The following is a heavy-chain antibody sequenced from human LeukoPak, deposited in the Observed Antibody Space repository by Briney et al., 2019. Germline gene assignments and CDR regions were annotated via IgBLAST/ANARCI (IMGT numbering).Heavy chain of an antibody. CDR3: EGYDHTNYLAY. CDR1: GVSISNNY. D-gene: IGHD1-14*01. V-gene: IGHV4-59*13. J-gene: IGHJ4*02. CDR2: TSYSGNT. Sequence: PSETLSLTCTVSGVSISNNYWSWIRQPPGKGLEWIGYTSYSGNTNYNPSLKTRVTMSVDTSKNQLSLSLNSVTAADTAVDYCEGYDHTNYLAYWGQGTLVTVSS.